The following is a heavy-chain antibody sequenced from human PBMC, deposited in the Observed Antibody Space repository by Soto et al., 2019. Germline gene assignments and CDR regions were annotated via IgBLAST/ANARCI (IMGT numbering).Heavy chain of an antibody. D-gene: IGHD2-2*01. Sequence: EVQLLESGGGLVQPGGSLRLSCAGSGFTFINYAMNWVRQAPGKGLEWVSSISGGGDATFFADSVRGRFTISRDNSKNTVTLQMNSLGVDDTAVYYCARKILGSTSRPNYWYFDRWGRGTLVNVSS. J-gene: IGHJ2*01. CDR1: GFTFINYA. CDR3: ARKILGSTSRPNYWYFDR. V-gene: IGHV3-23*01. CDR2: ISGGGDAT.